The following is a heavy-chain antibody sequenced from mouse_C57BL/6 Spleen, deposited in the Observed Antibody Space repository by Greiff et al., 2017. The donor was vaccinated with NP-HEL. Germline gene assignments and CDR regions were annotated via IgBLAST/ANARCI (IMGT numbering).Heavy chain of an antibody. CDR3: AREKAGRRFAY. CDR2: FYPGDGDT. Sequence: QVQLKQSGPELVKPGASVKISCKASGYAFSSSWMNWVKQRPGKGLEWIGRFYPGDGDTNYNGKFKGKATLTADKSSSTAYMQLSSLTSDDSAVYVCAREKAGRRFAYWGQGTLVTVSA. J-gene: IGHJ3*01. D-gene: IGHD4-1*01. CDR1: GYAFSSSW. V-gene: IGHV1-82*01.